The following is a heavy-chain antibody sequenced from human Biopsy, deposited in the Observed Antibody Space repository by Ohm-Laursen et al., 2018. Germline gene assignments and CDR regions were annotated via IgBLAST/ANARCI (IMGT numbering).Heavy chain of an antibody. D-gene: IGHD2-21*02. J-gene: IGHJ5*02. CDR2: VSPKKGAT. CDR3: SREQHYYSA. Sequence: SSVKVSCKTTVYTFTDDQIHWVREAPGQGLEWMGLVSPKKGATRYAQKFQGRVTMTSDVSVATAYMELTGLTSDDTAVYFCSREQHYYSAWGQGTLVTVSS. CDR1: VYTFTDDQ. V-gene: IGHV1-2*06.